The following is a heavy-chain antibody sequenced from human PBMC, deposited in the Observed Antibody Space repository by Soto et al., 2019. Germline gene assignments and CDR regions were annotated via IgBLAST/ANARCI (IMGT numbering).Heavy chain of an antibody. D-gene: IGHD3-10*01. J-gene: IGHJ4*02. CDR3: ARHNYGSGSTYFDY. CDR1: GGSISSYY. V-gene: IGHV4-59*08. Sequence: SETLSLTCTVSGGSISSYYWSWIRQPPGKGLEWIVYIYYSGSTIYNPSLKSRVTISVDTSKNQFSLKLNSMTAADTAVYYCARHNYGSGSTYFDYWGQGTLVTVS. CDR2: IYYSGST.